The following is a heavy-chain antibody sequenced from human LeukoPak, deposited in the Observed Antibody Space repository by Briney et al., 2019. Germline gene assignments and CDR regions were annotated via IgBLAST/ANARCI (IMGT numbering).Heavy chain of an antibody. V-gene: IGHV3-53*01. Sequence: GGSLRLSCAASGFTVSSNYMSWVRQAPGKGLEWVSVIYSGGSTYYADSVKGRFTISRDNSKNTLYLQMNSLRAEDTAVYYCARGHSGSYDFDYGGQGTLVTVSS. CDR3: ARGHSGSYDFDY. D-gene: IGHD1-26*01. CDR2: IYSGGST. J-gene: IGHJ4*02. CDR1: GFTVSSNY.